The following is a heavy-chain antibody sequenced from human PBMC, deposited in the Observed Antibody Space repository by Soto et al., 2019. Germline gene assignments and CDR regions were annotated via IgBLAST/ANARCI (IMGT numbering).Heavy chain of an antibody. Sequence: QVQLVQSGAEVKKPGASVKVSCKASGYTFTNYAIHWVRQAPGQRLEWMGWINTGNGNTKYSQKFQGRVTMTRDTSASKAYMELSSLRSEDTAVYYCARDPPRIRYFDWLEDYFDYWGQGTLVTVSS. CDR3: ARDPPRIRYFDWLEDYFDY. V-gene: IGHV1-3*04. CDR2: INTGNGNT. J-gene: IGHJ4*02. D-gene: IGHD3-9*01. CDR1: GYTFTNYA.